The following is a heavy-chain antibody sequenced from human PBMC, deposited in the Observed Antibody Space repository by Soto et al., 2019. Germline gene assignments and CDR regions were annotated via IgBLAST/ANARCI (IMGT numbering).Heavy chain of an antibody. V-gene: IGHV5-51*01. CDR1: GYSFANYW. CDR2: IYPGDSDT. CDR3: ARHRPKQWLVNYYGMDV. D-gene: IGHD6-19*01. J-gene: IGHJ6*02. Sequence: GESLKISCKGSGYSFANYWIGWVRQMPGKGLEWMGIIYPGDSDTRYSPSFQGQVTISADKSISTAYLQWSSLKASDTAMYYCARHRPKQWLVNYYGMDVWGQGT.